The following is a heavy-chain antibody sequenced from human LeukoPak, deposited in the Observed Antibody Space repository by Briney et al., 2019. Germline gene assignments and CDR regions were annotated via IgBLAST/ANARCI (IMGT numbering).Heavy chain of an antibody. Sequence: PGGSLRLSCAASGFTFSDYDMSWIRQTPGKGLEWLSYISSSSGDISYADSVKGRFTISRDNARNSLYPQMNSLRADDTAVYYCARARRTGDPGDYWGQGTLVTVSS. CDR3: ARARRTGDPGDY. J-gene: IGHJ4*02. D-gene: IGHD7-27*01. V-gene: IGHV3-11*01. CDR1: GFTFSDYD. CDR2: ISSSSGDI.